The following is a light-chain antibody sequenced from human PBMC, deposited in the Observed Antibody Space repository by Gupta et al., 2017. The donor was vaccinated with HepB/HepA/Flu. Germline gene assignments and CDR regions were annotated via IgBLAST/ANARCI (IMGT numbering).Light chain of an antibody. CDR2: DAS. Sequence: ELVLTQSPATMSLSPGERATLSCRASQSVSSYLAWYQQKPGQAPRLLIYDASNRATGIPARFSGSGSGSDFALTISSRGPEDFAVYYCQQRSNGPLLGTFGPGTKVDIK. CDR3: QQRSNGPLLGT. CDR1: QSVSSY. J-gene: IGKJ3*01. V-gene: IGKV3-11*01.